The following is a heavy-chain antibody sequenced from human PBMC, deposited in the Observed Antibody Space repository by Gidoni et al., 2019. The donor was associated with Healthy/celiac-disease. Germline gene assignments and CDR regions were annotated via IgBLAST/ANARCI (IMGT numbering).Heavy chain of an antibody. Sequence: EVQLLESGGGLVQPGGYLRRSCAASGLTFSSYAMSWVRQAPGKGLEWVSAISGSGGSTYYADSVKGRFTISRDNSKNTLYLQMNSLRAEDTAVYYCAKDLTFRPYYYGMDVWGQGTTVTVSS. V-gene: IGHV3-23*01. CDR3: AKDLTFRPYYYGMDV. D-gene: IGHD3-16*01. CDR1: GLTFSSYA. CDR2: ISGSGGST. J-gene: IGHJ6*02.